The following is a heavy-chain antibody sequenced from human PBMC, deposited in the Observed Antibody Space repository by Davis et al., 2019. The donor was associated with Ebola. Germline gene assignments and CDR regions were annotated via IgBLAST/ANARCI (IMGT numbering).Heavy chain of an antibody. CDR1: GYTLSNYF. V-gene: IGHV1-46*03. Sequence: AASVKVSCKASGYTLSNYFMHWVRQAPGQGLEWMGIINPNGGATTYAQKFQGRVTMTRDTSTTTVYMDLSSLRSEDTALYYCTTPGGQDSGYDVFDIWGQGTMVTVSS. CDR2: INPNGGAT. D-gene: IGHD5-12*01. J-gene: IGHJ3*02. CDR3: TTPGGQDSGYDVFDI.